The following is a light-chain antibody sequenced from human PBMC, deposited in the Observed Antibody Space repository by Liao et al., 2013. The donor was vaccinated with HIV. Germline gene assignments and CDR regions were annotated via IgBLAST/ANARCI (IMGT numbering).Light chain of an antibody. J-gene: IGLJ3*02. CDR1: VLAKQY. V-gene: IGLV3-25*02. Sequence: SYELTQSPSMSVSPGQTARITCSGDVLAKQYGYWYQQKPGQAPVLMIFKDIERPSGIPDRFSGSNSGNTATLTITGSQPMDEADYYCQAWDNYSWVFGGGTVLAVL. CDR3: QAWDNYSWV. CDR2: KDI.